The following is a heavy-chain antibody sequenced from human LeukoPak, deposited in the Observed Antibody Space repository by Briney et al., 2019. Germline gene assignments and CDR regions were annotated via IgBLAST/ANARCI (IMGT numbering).Heavy chain of an antibody. CDR1: GGFFSSYA. D-gene: IGHD6-13*01. V-gene: IGHV1-69*05. Sequence: VASVKVSCKASGGFFSSYAISWVRQAPGQWLEWMGGIIPIFGTTKYAQKFQDRVTITTDESTSTAYMDLSSLRSEDTAVYYCARTVIAADGTFYFFDYWGQGTLVTVSS. CDR2: IIPIFGTT. CDR3: ARTVIAADGTFYFFDY. J-gene: IGHJ4*02.